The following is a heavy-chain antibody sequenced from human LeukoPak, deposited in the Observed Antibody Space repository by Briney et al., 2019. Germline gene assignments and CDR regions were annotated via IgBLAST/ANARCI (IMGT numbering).Heavy chain of an antibody. Sequence: SETLSLTCTVSGGSISSYYWSWIRQPPGKGLEWIGSIYYSGSTYYNPSLKSRVTISVDTSKNQFSLKLSSVTAADTAVYYCARHGVGPPPDAFDIWGQGTMVTVSS. CDR1: GGSISSYY. D-gene: IGHD1-26*01. V-gene: IGHV4-39*01. CDR2: IYYSGST. J-gene: IGHJ3*02. CDR3: ARHGVGPPPDAFDI.